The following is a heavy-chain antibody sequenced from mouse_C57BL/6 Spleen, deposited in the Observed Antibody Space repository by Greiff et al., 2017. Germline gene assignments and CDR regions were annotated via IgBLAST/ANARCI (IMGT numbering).Heavy chain of an antibody. CDR2: IHPNSGST. CDR3: ASYYYGSSYAMDY. D-gene: IGHD1-1*01. V-gene: IGHV1-64*01. CDR1: GYTFTSYW. Sequence: QVQLQQPGAELVKPGASVKLSCKASGYTFTSYWMHWVKQRPGQGLEWIGMIHPNSGSTNYNEKLKSKATLTVYKSSSTAYMQLSSLTSEDSAVYYCASYYYGSSYAMDYWGQGTSVTVSS. J-gene: IGHJ4*01.